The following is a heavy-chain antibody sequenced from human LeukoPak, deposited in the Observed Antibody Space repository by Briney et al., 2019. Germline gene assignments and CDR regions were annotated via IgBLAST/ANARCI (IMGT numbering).Heavy chain of an antibody. D-gene: IGHD1-26*01. J-gene: IGHJ4*02. V-gene: IGHV3-23*01. CDR3: AKDRLTSSGSFHNAN. Sequence: GGSLRLSCASSGFSFSSYAMNWVRQAPGKGLEWVSGISGRGGSTYYADSVKGRFTISRNNSKNTLYLHMNSLRAEDTAVYYFAKDRLTSSGSFHNANWGQGTLVTVSS. CDR1: GFSFSSYA. CDR2: ISGRGGST.